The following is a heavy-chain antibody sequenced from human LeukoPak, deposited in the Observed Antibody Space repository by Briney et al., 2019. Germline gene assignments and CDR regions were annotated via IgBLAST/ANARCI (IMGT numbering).Heavy chain of an antibody. D-gene: IGHD1-26*01. V-gene: IGHV3-30*04. CDR3: ARSGSYYVVFDY. CDR1: GYTFTSYY. J-gene: IGHJ4*02. CDR2: ISYDGSNK. Sequence: SCKASGYTFTSYYMHWVRQAPGKGLEWVAVISYDGSNKYYADSVKGRFTISRDNSKNTLYLQMNSLRAEDTAVYYCARSGSYYVVFDYWGQGTLVTVSS.